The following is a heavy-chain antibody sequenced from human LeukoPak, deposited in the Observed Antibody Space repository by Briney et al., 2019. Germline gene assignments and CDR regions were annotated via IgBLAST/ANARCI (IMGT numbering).Heavy chain of an antibody. CDR2: IFPADSDT. CDR1: GYSFTNYW. CDR3: ARSGYSGYEGDY. D-gene: IGHD5-12*01. J-gene: IGHJ4*02. V-gene: IGHV5-51*01. Sequence: GESLKISFKGSGYSFTNYWIDWVRQMPGKGLEGMGIIFPADSDTRYSPSFQGQVTISADKFISTAYLQWSSLKASDTAMYYCARSGYSGYEGDYWGREPWSPSPQ.